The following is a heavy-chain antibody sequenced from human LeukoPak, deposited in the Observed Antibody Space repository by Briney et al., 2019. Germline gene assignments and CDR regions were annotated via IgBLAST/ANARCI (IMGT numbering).Heavy chain of an antibody. V-gene: IGHV4-39*07. CDR1: GGSISSSSYY. CDR2: IYYSGST. J-gene: IGHJ4*02. D-gene: IGHD5-24*01. CDR3: ARVEMATITHLY. Sequence: SETLSLTCTVSGGSISSSSYYWGWIRQPPGKGLEWIGSIYYSGSTYYNPSLKSRVTISVDTSKNQFSLKLSSVTAADTAVYYCARVEMATITHLYWGQGTLVTVSS.